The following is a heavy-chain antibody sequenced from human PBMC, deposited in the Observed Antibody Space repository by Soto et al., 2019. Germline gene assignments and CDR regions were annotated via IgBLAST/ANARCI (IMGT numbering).Heavy chain of an antibody. CDR1: GNTVGTFG. D-gene: IGHD3-10*01. CDR2: IVGDSGAT. Sequence: QVQLMQSGTEVAKPGASVKVSCKTSGNTVGTFGLSWVRLAPGQGLEWMGWIVGDSGATVYSQKFQGRVTMYSDRSTNTAYMELRSLTSDDSALYYCARVAGYGSGRSRFDTWVQGTRVYVSS. V-gene: IGHV1-18*01. CDR3: ARVAGYGSGRSRFDT. J-gene: IGHJ4*02.